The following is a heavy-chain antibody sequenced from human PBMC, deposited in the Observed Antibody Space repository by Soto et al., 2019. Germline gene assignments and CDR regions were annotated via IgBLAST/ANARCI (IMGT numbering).Heavy chain of an antibody. Sequence: SETLSLTCPVSGGSVSSYDWSWIRQPPGKGLEWIGYIYYTGSTNYSPSLKSRVTISVDTSKDQFSLKLTSVTAADTAVYYCARFMDASWFDLWGRGTLVTVSS. CDR3: ARFMDASWFDL. J-gene: IGHJ2*01. V-gene: IGHV4-59*02. CDR1: GGSVSSYD. D-gene: IGHD3-16*01. CDR2: IYYTGST.